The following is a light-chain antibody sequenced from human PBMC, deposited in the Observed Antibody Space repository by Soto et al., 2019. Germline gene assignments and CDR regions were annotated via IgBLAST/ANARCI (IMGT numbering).Light chain of an antibody. J-gene: IGLJ2*01. CDR1: SSDVGDYNY. CDR3: SSYRSTSPLA. Sequence: QSALTQPASVSGSPGQSITISCTGTSSDVGDYNYVSWYQQHPGKAPKLIIYDVADRPSGISDRFSGSKSGNTASLTISGLQAEDEADYYCSSYRSTSPLAFGGGTKLTVL. V-gene: IGLV2-14*01. CDR2: DVA.